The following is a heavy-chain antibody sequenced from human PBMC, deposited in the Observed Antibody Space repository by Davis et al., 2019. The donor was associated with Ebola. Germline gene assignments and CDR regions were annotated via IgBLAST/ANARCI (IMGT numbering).Heavy chain of an antibody. D-gene: IGHD6-13*01. V-gene: IGHV5-51*01. J-gene: IGHJ4*02. CDR1: GYDFTSHW. CDR3: ARVPGRHSSSWFDY. Sequence: CPGYDFTSHWIAWEPLMPGKGLEWMGIILTGESDTRYSPSFRGQVTIAADKYFKTAFLHWSSLKAWDTAMYYCARVPGRHSSSWFDYWGQGSVVSVSS. CDR2: ILTGESDT.